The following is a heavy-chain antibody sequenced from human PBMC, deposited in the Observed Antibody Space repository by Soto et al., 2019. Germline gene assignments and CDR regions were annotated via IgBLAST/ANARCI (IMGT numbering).Heavy chain of an antibody. D-gene: IGHD1-1*01. J-gene: IGHJ5*02. CDR2: IYHSGST. Sequence: QLQLQESGSGLVRPSQTLSLTCAVSGGSISSGGYSWNWIRQPPGKGLEWIGYIYHSGSTLYNPSLKRRVTISVDKSKNQFSLRLYSVTAAATAVYYCARDQLEGNWFDPWGHGTLVTVSS. V-gene: IGHV4-30-2*01. CDR3: ARDQLEGNWFDP. CDR1: GGSISSGGYS.